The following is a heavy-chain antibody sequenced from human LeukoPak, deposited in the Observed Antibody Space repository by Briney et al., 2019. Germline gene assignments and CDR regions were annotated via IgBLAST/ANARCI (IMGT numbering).Heavy chain of an antibody. CDR1: GFTFSSYW. J-gene: IGHJ4*02. V-gene: IGHV3-7*01. CDR3: ERGSEYTSSTNYYFDY. CDR2: IKQDGSEK. Sequence: PGGSLRLSCAASGFTFSSYWMSWVRQAPGKGLEWVANIKQDGSEKHYVDSVKGRFTISRDNAKKSLFLHMNSLRVEDTAVYYCERGSEYTSSTNYYFDYWGQGTLVTVSS. D-gene: IGHD6-6*01.